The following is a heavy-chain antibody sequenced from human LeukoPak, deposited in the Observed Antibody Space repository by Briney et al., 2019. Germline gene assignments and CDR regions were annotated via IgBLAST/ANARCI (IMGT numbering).Heavy chain of an antibody. CDR1: GGTFSSYA. V-gene: IGHV1-69*04. J-gene: IGHJ6*02. CDR2: IIPILGIA. Sequence: SVKVSCTASGGTFSSYAISWVRQAPGQGLEWMGRIIPILGIANYAQKFQGRVTITADKSTSTAYMELSSLRSEDTAVYYCARDGTGRGYSYPSMGMDVWGQGTTVTVSS. CDR3: ARDGTGRGYSYPSMGMDV. D-gene: IGHD5-18*01.